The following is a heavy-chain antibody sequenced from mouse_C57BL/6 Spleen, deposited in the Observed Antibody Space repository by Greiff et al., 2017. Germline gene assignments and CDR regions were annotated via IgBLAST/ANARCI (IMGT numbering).Heavy chain of an antibody. CDR2: IDPSDSYT. V-gene: IGHV1-59*01. Sequence: QVQLQQPGAELVRPGTSVKLSCKASGYTFTSYWMHWVKQRPGQGLEWIGVIDPSDSYTNYNQKFKGKATLTVDTSSSTSYMQLSSLTSEDSAVYYCARTGAGTLDYWGQGTTLTVSS. CDR3: ARTGAGTLDY. CDR1: GYTFTSYW. J-gene: IGHJ2*01. D-gene: IGHD4-1*01.